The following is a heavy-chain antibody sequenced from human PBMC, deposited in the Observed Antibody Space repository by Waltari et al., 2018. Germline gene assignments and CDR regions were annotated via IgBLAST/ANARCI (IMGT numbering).Heavy chain of an antibody. D-gene: IGHD2-8*01. J-gene: IGHJ6*02. CDR2: IIPILGIA. CDR3: ARGRYCTNGVCYTSYYYGMDV. CDR1: GGTFSSYT. V-gene: IGHV1-69*02. Sequence: QVQLVQSGAEVKKPGSSVKVSCKASGGTFSSYTISWVRQAPGQGLEWMGRIIPILGIANYAQKFQGRVTITAYKSTSTAYMELSSLRSEDTAVYYCARGRYCTNGVCYTSYYYGMDVWGQGTTVTVSS.